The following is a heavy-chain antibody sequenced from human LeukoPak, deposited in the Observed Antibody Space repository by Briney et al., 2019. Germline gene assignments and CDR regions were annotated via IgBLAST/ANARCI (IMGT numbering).Heavy chain of an antibody. CDR2: ISAYNGNT. Sequence: ASVKVSCKASGYTFTSYGISWVRQAPGQGLEWMGWISAYNGNTNYAQKLQGRVTMTTDTSTSTAYMELRSLRSEDTAVYYCAGSYDFWSGYSLTGYYYMDVWGKGTTVTVSS. D-gene: IGHD3-3*01. J-gene: IGHJ6*03. V-gene: IGHV1-18*01. CDR3: AGSYDFWSGYSLTGYYYMDV. CDR1: GYTFTSYG.